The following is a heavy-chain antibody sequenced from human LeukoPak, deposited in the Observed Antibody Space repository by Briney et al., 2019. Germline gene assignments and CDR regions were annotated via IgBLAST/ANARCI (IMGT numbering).Heavy chain of an antibody. J-gene: IGHJ4*02. V-gene: IGHV1-2*02. CDR2: INPNSGGT. CDR3: ADLCSGGSCGTDY. D-gene: IGHD2-15*01. CDR1: GYTFTSYG. Sequence: ASVKVSCKASGYTFTSYGISWVRQAPGQGLEWMGWINPNSGGTNYAQKFQGRVTMTRDTSISTAYMELSRLRSDDTAVYYCADLCSGGSCGTDYWSQGTLVTVSS.